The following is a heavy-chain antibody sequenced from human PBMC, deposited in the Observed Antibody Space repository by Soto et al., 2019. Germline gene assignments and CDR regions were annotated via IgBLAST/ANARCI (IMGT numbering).Heavy chain of an antibody. D-gene: IGHD6-13*01. CDR2: IYYTGTT. Sequence: PSETLSLTCTVSGGSISSGDYYWSWIRRPPGKGLEWIGYIYYTGTTYYNPSLRSRVTISVDTSKNQFSLKLSSVTAADTAVYYCARHMTAAAGTGTRKYYYYYGMDVWGQGTTVTVSS. CDR3: ARHMTAAAGTGTRKYYYYYGMDV. J-gene: IGHJ6*02. V-gene: IGHV4-30-4*01. CDR1: GGSISSGDYY.